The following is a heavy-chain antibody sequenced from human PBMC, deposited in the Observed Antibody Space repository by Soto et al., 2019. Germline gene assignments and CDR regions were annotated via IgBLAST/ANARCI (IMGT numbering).Heavy chain of an antibody. V-gene: IGHV3-23*01. J-gene: IGHJ4*02. D-gene: IGHD6-13*01. CDR2: VSGSGGST. CDR3: ARRGPGTYFDY. Sequence: EVQLLESGGGLVQPGGSLRLSCAASGFTFSSYAMRWVRQAPGKGLEWVSAVSGSGGSTYYTDSVKGRFTISRDNSKNTLYLQMNSLRAEDTAVYYCARRGPGTYFDYWGQGTLVTVSS. CDR1: GFTFSSYA.